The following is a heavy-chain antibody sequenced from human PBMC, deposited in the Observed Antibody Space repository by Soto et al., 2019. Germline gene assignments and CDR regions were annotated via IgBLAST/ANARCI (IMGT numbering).Heavy chain of an antibody. Sequence: GGSLRLSCPASGFPFSSYAMSWVRQAPGKGLEWVSAISGSGVSTYYADSVTGRFTISRDNSKNALYLQMNSLRAEDTAVYYCAKDHDFGSGYFSPWGQGTLVTVSS. J-gene: IGHJ5*02. CDR2: ISGSGVST. V-gene: IGHV3-23*01. D-gene: IGHD3-3*01. CDR3: AKDHDFGSGYFSP. CDR1: GFPFSSYA.